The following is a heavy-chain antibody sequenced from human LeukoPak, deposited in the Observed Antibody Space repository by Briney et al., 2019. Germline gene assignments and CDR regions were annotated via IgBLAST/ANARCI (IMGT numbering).Heavy chain of an antibody. CDR1: GFTFSSYW. CDR2: IGPTGSDR. CDR3: ARDIGIVATILGGFDY. Sequence: PGGSLRLSCAASGFTFSSYWMSWVRQAPGKGLEWVASIGPTGSDRYHADSIKGRFTISRDNAKNSLYLQMNSLRAEDTAVYYCARDIGIVATILGGFDYWGQGTLVTVSS. J-gene: IGHJ4*02. V-gene: IGHV3-21*01. D-gene: IGHD5-12*01.